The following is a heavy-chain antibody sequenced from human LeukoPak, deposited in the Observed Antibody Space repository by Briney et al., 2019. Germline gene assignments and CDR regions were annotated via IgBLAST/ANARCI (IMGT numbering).Heavy chain of an antibody. J-gene: IGHJ6*02. V-gene: IGHV4-59*08. Sequence: SETLSLTCTVSGGSISSYYWSWIRQPPGKGLEWIGYINYSGTTNYNPSLKSRVTISVDTSKNQFSLKLSSVTAADTAVYYCARHEAWNSYDSSGYPSVYYYGMDVWGQGTTVTVSS. D-gene: IGHD3-22*01. CDR3: ARHEAWNSYDSSGYPSVYYYGMDV. CDR2: INYSGTT. CDR1: GGSISSYY.